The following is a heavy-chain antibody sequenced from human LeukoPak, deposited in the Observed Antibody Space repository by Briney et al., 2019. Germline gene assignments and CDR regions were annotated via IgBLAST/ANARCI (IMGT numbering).Heavy chain of an antibody. CDR3: ARGIVPAARDYYYYYMDV. CDR2: ITTYNGNT. J-gene: IGHJ6*03. D-gene: IGHD2-2*01. CDR1: GYTFTSYG. V-gene: IGHV1-18*01. Sequence: GASVTVSCKASGYTFTSYGLSRVRQAPGQGLEWMGRITTYNGNTKYAQNLQGRVTMTTDTSTSTAYMELRSLRSDDTAVYYCARGIVPAARDYYYYYMDVWGKGTTVTVSS.